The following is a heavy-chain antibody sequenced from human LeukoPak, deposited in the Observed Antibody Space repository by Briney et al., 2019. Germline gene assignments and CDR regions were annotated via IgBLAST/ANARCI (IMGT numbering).Heavy chain of an antibody. CDR1: GGSISTYY. CDR2: IYYSGST. Sequence: PSETLSLTCTVSGGSISTYYWSWIRQPPGRGLEWIGYIYYSGSTNYNPSLKSRVTISVDMSKNQSSLKLSSVTAADTAVYYCARGDSGWPFDYWGQGTLVTVSS. CDR3: ARGDSGWPFDY. D-gene: IGHD6-19*01. V-gene: IGHV4-59*01. J-gene: IGHJ4*02.